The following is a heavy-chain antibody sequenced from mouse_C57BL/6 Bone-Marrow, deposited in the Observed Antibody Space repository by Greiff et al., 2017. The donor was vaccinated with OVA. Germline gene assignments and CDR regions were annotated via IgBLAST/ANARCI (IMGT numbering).Heavy chain of an antibody. D-gene: IGHD1-1*01. J-gene: IGHJ2*01. CDR3: ARGCTTVVATDYFDY. Sequence: QVQLQQSGPELVKPGASVKISCKASGYAFSSSWLNWVKQRPGKGLEWIGRIYPGDGDTNYNGKFKGKATLTADKSSSTAYMQLSSLTSEDSAVYFCARGCTTVVATDYFDYWGQGTTLTVSS. CDR2: IYPGDGDT. V-gene: IGHV1-82*01. CDR1: GYAFSSSW.